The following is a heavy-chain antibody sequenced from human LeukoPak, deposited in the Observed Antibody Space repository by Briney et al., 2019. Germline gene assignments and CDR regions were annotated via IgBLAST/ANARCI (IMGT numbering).Heavy chain of an antibody. D-gene: IGHD3-22*01. Sequence: SETLSLTCTVSGCSISSGGYYWIWIRQRPGKDLEWIGYIYYSGSTYYNPSLKSQVTISVDTSKNQFSAKLNSVTAADTAVYYCARVRYDSSGYYFDYWGQGTMVTVSS. CDR3: ARVRYDSSGYYFDY. V-gene: IGHV4-31*01. J-gene: IGHJ4*02. CDR2: IYYSGST. CDR1: GCSISSGGYY.